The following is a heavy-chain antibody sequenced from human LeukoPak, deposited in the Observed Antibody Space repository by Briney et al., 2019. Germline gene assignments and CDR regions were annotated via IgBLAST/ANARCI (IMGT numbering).Heavy chain of an antibody. CDR1: GYILTSYG. Sequence: ASVKVSCKAYGYILTSYGMHWVRQAPGQRLEWMGWINAGNGNTKSSQKFQGRVTITRETSAKTAYMELSGLRSEDTAVYYCARDSHPVTKGLYYYGMDVWGKGTTVTVSS. CDR3: ARDSHPVTKGLYYYGMDV. D-gene: IGHD4-17*01. J-gene: IGHJ6*04. CDR2: INAGNGNT. V-gene: IGHV1-3*01.